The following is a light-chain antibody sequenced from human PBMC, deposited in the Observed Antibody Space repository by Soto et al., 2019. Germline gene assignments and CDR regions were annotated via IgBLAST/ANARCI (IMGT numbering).Light chain of an antibody. CDR1: SSDVGGYNF. V-gene: IGLV2-14*03. CDR2: NVY. CDR3: NSYTSSSTLV. J-gene: IGLJ2*01. Sequence: QSALTQPASVSGSPGQSITISCTGTSSDVGGYNFVSWYQQHPGKAPKLMLYNVYDRPSGISHRFSRSRSGNTASLTISGLQAEDEAHYYCNSYTSSSTLVFGGGTKVTVL.